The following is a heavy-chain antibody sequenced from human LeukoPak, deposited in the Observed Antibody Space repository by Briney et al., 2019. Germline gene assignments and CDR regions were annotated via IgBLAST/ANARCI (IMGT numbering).Heavy chain of an antibody. CDR2: INHSGST. V-gene: IGHV4-34*01. Sequence: SETLSLTCAVYGGSFSGYYWSWIRQPPGKGLEWIGEINHSGSTNYNPSLKSRVTISVDTSKNKFSLKLSSVTAADTAVYYCAREPITILGVAMGMDVWGQGTTVTVSS. J-gene: IGHJ6*02. D-gene: IGHD3-3*01. CDR3: AREPITILGVAMGMDV. CDR1: GGSFSGYY.